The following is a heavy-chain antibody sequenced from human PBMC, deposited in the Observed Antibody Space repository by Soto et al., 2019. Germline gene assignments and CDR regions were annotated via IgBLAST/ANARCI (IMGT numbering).Heavy chain of an antibody. CDR3: AKDAPGGSIVVVTAILDY. CDR2: ISYDGSNK. Sequence: QVQLVESGGGVVQPGRSLRLSCAASGFTFSSYGMHWVRQAPGKGLEWVAVISYDGSNKYYADSVKGRFTISRDNSKNTLYLQMNSLRAEDTAVYYCAKDAPGGSIVVVTAILDYWGQGTLVTVSS. CDR1: GFTFSSYG. J-gene: IGHJ4*02. V-gene: IGHV3-30*18. D-gene: IGHD2-21*02.